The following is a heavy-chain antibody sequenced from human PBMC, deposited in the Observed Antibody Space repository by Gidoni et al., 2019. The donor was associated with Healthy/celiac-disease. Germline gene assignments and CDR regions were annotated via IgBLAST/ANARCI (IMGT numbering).Heavy chain of an antibody. V-gene: IGHV4-39*01. Sequence: QLQLQESGPGLVKPSETLSLTCTVSGGSISSSSYYWGWIRQPPGKGLEWIGSIYYSGSTYYNPSLKSRVTISVDTSKNQFSLKLSSVTAADTAVYYCASGLIRDYGDYNDAFDIWGQGTMVTVSS. D-gene: IGHD4-17*01. J-gene: IGHJ3*02. CDR2: IYYSGST. CDR1: GGSISSSSYY. CDR3: ASGLIRDYGDYNDAFDI.